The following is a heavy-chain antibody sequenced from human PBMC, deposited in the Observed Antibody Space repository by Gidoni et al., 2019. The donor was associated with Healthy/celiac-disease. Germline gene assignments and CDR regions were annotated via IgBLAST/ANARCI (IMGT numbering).Heavy chain of an antibody. D-gene: IGHD6-19*01. CDR3: ARAIAVADFDY. J-gene: IGHJ4*02. Sequence: QVQLQQWGAGLLKPSETLSLTCAVYGGSFSGYYWSWIRQPPGKGLEWIGEINHSGSTNYNPSLKSRVSISVDTSKNQFSLKLSSVTAADTAVYYCARAIAVADFDYWGQGTLVTVSS. V-gene: IGHV4-34*01. CDR1: GGSFSGYY. CDR2: INHSGST.